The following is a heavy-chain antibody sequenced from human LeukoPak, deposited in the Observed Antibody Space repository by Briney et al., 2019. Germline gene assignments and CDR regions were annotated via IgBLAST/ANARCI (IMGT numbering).Heavy chain of an antibody. Sequence: GGSLRLSSAASGFTYSDYYMNWIRQAPGKGLEWLSYISLSGSTIYYADSVKGRFTISRDNAKNSLYLQMNSLRADDTAVYYCARDITYGDLDYWGQGTLVTVSS. V-gene: IGHV3-11*01. J-gene: IGHJ4*02. CDR3: ARDITYGDLDY. D-gene: IGHD4-17*01. CDR2: ISLSGSTI. CDR1: GFTYSDYY.